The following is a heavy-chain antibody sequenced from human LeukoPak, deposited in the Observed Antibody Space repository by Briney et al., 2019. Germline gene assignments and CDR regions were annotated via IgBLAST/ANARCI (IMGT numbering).Heavy chain of an antibody. D-gene: IGHD6-13*01. Sequence: GGSLRLSCAASGFTFSSYGMHWVRQAPGKGLEWVAFIRYDGSNKYYADSVKGRFTISRDNSKNTLYLQMNSLRAEDTAVYYCAKRRVYSSSWHNFDYWGQGTLVTVSS. CDR3: AKRRVYSSSWHNFDY. CDR1: GFTFSSYG. CDR2: IRYDGSNK. V-gene: IGHV3-30*02. J-gene: IGHJ4*02.